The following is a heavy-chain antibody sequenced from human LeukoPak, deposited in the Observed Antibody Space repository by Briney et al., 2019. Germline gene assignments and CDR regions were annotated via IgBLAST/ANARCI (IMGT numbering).Heavy chain of an antibody. CDR1: GFTFDDYG. Sequence: RPGGSLRLSCAASGFTFDDYGMSWVRQAPGKGLEWVSGINWSGGSTGYGESVKGRFTISRDNAKNSLYLQMKSLRAEDTALYYCAREGDSSGYYDYWGQGTLVTVSS. D-gene: IGHD3-22*01. CDR3: AREGDSSGYYDY. V-gene: IGHV3-20*04. J-gene: IGHJ4*02. CDR2: INWSGGST.